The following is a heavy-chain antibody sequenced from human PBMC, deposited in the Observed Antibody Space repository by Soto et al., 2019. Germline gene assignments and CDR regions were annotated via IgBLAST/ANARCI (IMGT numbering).Heavy chain of an antibody. V-gene: IGHV3-21*01. Sequence: GGSLRLSCAASGFTFSSYSMNWVRQAPGKGLEWVSSISSSSSYIYYADSVKGRFTISRDNAKNSLYLQMNSLRAEDTAMYYCARSSGYEERYYYYYYGMDVWGQGTTVTVSS. CDR1: GFTFSSYS. CDR2: ISSSSSYI. CDR3: ARSSGYEERYYYYYYGMDV. J-gene: IGHJ6*02. D-gene: IGHD5-12*01.